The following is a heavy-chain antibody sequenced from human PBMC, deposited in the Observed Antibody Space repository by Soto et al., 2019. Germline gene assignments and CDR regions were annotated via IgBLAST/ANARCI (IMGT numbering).Heavy chain of an antibody. D-gene: IGHD2-8*02. Sequence: SETLSLTCTVSGVSISSYYWSWIRQPPGKGLEWIGYIYFIGSTNYNPSLKSRVTISVDTSKNQFSLMLRSVTAADTAVYYCARDKITGLFDYWGQGTLVTVSS. V-gene: IGHV4-59*12. CDR3: ARDKITGLFDY. CDR1: GVSISSYY. J-gene: IGHJ4*02. CDR2: IYFIGST.